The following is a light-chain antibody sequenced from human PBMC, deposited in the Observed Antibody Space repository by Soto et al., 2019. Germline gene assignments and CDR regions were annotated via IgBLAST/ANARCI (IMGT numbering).Light chain of an antibody. Sequence: QSALTQPASVSGSPGQSITISCTGTISNVGSYNLVSWYQQHPGKAPKLIIYEVNKRPSGVSNRFSGSKSGNTASLTISGLQTEDEADYYCYSYEGGRVFGGGTKLIVL. V-gene: IGLV2-23*02. CDR3: YSYEGGRV. CDR2: EVN. CDR1: ISNVGSYNL. J-gene: IGLJ3*02.